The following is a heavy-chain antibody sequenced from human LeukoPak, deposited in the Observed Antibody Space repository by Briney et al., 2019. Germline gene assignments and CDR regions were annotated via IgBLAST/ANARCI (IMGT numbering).Heavy chain of an antibody. V-gene: IGHV3-30*18. CDR1: GFTFSSYW. Sequence: PGGSLRLSCAASGFTFSSYWMHWVRQTPGKGLEWVAVISYDGSSKYYADSVKGRFTISRDNSKNTLYLQMNSLRAEDTAVYYCAKDHLAGYSYGGFYFDFWGQGTLVTVSS. CDR2: ISYDGSSK. D-gene: IGHD5-18*01. J-gene: IGHJ4*02. CDR3: AKDHLAGYSYGGFYFDF.